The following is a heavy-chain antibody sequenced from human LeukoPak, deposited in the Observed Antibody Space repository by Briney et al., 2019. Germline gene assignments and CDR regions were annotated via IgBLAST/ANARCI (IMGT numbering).Heavy chain of an antibody. D-gene: IGHD1-26*01. J-gene: IGHJ6*02. CDR1: GFTFSDYY. V-gene: IGHV3-11*01. Sequence: GGSLRLSCAASGFTFSDYYMSWIRQAPGKGLEWVSHISSSGSTIYYADSVKGRFTISRDNAKNSLYLQMNSLRAEDTAVYYCAREKEWELLGYYYYGMDVWGQGTTVTVSS. CDR3: AREKEWELLGYYYYGMDV. CDR2: ISSSGSTI.